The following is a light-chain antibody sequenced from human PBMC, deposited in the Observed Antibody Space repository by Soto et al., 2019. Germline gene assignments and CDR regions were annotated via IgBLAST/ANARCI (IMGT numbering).Light chain of an antibody. CDR1: QSVGSTY. J-gene: IGKJ2*01. V-gene: IGKV3-20*01. Sequence: ETVLTQSPGTLSLSPGERATLSCRASQSVGSTYLAWYQQTPGQAPRLLIYDTFSRATGIPNRFSGSGSGTHLTLTISRLEPEDFAVDHCQQYGNPPWTFGQGTKLEIK. CDR3: QQYGNPPWT. CDR2: DTF.